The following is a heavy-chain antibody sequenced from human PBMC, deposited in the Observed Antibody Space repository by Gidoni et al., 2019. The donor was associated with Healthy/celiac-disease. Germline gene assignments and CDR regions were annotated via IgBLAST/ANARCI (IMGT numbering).Heavy chain of an antibody. J-gene: IGHJ4*02. Sequence: GESPGQGLEWMGWISAYNGNTNYAQKLQGRVTMTTDTSTSTAYMELRSLRSDDTAVYYCARSHGSGDFDYWGQGTLVTVSS. D-gene: IGHD3-10*01. CDR2: ISAYNGNT. V-gene: IGHV1-18*01. CDR3: ARSHGSGDFDY.